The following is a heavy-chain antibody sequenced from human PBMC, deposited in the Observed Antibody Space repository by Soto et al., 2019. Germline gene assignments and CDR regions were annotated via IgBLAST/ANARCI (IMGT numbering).Heavy chain of an antibody. J-gene: IGHJ5*02. D-gene: IGHD2-2*01. CDR2: INAGNGNT. CDR3: ARDRDTVLIPAAVRRGWFDP. Sequence: QVQLVQSGAVEKKPGASVKLSCKASGYTFTTYAMHCVRQVPGQRLEWMGWINAGNGNTKYSQRFQDRVTITRDTSASTDYMELSSLSSEDTAVYYCARDRDTVLIPAAVRRGWFDPWGHGTLVTVSS. V-gene: IGHV1-3*05. CDR1: GYTFTTYA.